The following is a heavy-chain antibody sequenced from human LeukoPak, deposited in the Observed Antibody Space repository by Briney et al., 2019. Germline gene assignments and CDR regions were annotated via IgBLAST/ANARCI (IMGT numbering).Heavy chain of an antibody. CDR1: GFTSSDYT. CDR3: ARCAHGSGAGVYYMDV. D-gene: IGHD3-10*01. CDR2: TSGIARTI. Sequence: GGTLTLSCAASGFTSSDYTMTWSSQAPGKGVEAITYTSGIARTICSAYSVTSRLTISRNNANTSLYLQLNRLRAEDTAVYYCARCAHGSGAGVYYMDVWGKGTTVTVSS. V-gene: IGHV3-11*04. J-gene: IGHJ6*03.